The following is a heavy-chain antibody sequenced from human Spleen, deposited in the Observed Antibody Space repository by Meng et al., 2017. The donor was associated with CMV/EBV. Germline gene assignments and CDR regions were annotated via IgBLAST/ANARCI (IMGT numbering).Heavy chain of an antibody. D-gene: IGHD3-22*01. CDR2: ISESGGAT. J-gene: IGHJ4*02. Sequence: GESLKISCAASGFTFSSFVMTWVRQAPGKGLEWVSAISESGGATNYADSVKGRFTISRDNSKNTLYLQMNSLRAEDTAVYYCAKEVGYDSSGYYYLDYFDYWGQGTLVTVSS. CDR3: AKEVGYDSSGYYYLDYFDY. V-gene: IGHV3-23*01. CDR1: GFTFSSFV.